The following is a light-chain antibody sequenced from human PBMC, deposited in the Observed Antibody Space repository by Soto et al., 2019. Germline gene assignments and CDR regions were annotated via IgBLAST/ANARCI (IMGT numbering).Light chain of an antibody. CDR2: DDS. V-gene: IGLV3-21*02. CDR1: NNGSKS. CDR3: QVWDSSSDHVV. J-gene: IGLJ2*01. Sequence: SYELTQPPSVSVAPGQTARITCGGNNNGSKSVHWYQQKPGQAPVLVVYDDSDRPSGIPERFSGSNSGNTATLTISRVEDGDEADYYCQVWDSSSDHVVFGGGTKVTVL.